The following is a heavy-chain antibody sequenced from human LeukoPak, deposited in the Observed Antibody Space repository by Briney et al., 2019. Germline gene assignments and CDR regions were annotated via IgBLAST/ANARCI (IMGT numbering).Heavy chain of an antibody. Sequence: GESLRLSCAASGFTFNIYTMYWVRQAPGKGLEWVSGIRHSDGNTYYADSVKGRFTISSDKSKNILFLQMNSLRAEDTALYYCAKGQETESRLDSWGQGTLVTVSS. D-gene: IGHD1-1*01. CDR3: AKGQETESRLDS. CDR2: IRHSDGNT. V-gene: IGHV3-23*01. J-gene: IGHJ4*02. CDR1: GFTFNIYT.